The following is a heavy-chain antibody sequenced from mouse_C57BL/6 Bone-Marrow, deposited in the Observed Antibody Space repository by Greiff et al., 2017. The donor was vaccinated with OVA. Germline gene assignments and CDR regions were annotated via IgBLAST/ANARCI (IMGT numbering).Heavy chain of an antibody. V-gene: IGHV5-6*01. Sequence: EVQVVESGGDLVKPGGSLKLSCAASGFTFSSYGMSWVRQTPDKRLEWVATISSGGSYTYYPDSVKGRFTISRDNAKNTLYLQMSSLKSEDTAMYYCARHLVTPFDYWGQGTTLTVSS. CDR1: GFTFSSYG. CDR3: ARHLVTPFDY. D-gene: IGHD2-2*01. J-gene: IGHJ2*01. CDR2: ISSGGSYT.